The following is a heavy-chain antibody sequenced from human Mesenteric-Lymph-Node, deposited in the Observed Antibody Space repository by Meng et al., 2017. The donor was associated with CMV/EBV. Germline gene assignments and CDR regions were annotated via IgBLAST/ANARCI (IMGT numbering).Heavy chain of an antibody. CDR1: GGSISSYY. V-gene: IGHV4-59*01. J-gene: IGHJ6*02. CDR3: ARDSLYSNYYYYGMDV. CDR2: IYYSGST. D-gene: IGHD4-11*01. Sequence: GSLRLSCTVSGGSISSYYWSWIRQPPGKGLEWIGYIYYSGSTNYNASLKSRVTISVDTSKNQFSLKLSSVTAADTAVYYCARDSLYSNYYYYGMDVWGQGTTVTVSS.